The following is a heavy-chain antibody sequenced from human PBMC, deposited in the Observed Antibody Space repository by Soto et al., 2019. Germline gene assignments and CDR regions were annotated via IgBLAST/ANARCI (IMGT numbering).Heavy chain of an antibody. CDR2: IYPGDSDT. V-gene: IGHV5-51*01. J-gene: IGHJ3*02. CDR3: ARPSWLLNDAFDI. CDR1: GYSFTSYW. D-gene: IGHD2-2*01. Sequence: PGESLKISCKGSGYSFTSYWIGWVRQMPGKGLEWMGIIYPGDSDTRYSPSFQGQVTISADKSISTAYLQWSSLKASDTAMYYGARPSWLLNDAFDIWGQGTMVTVSS.